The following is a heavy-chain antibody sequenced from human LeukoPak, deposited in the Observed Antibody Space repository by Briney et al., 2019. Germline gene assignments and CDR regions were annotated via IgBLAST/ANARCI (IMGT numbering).Heavy chain of an antibody. CDR3: AKVIVATGWFDP. Sequence: GRSLRLSCAASGFTFSSYAMSWVRQAPGKGLEWVSAISGSGGSTYYADSVKGRFTISRDNSKNTLYLQMNSLRAEDTAVYYCAKVIVATGWFDPWGQGTLVTVSS. CDR1: GFTFSSYA. J-gene: IGHJ5*02. V-gene: IGHV3-23*01. CDR2: ISGSGGST. D-gene: IGHD5-12*01.